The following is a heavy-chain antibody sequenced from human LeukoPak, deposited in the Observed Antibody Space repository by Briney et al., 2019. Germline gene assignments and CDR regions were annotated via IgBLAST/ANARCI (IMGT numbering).Heavy chain of an antibody. V-gene: IGHV1-69*04. CDR2: IIPILGIA. Sequence: ASVKVSCKASGGTFSSYAISWVRQAPRQGLEWMGRIIPILGIANYAQKFQGRVTITADKSTSTAYMELSSLRSEDTAVYYCARSRGYSYGYGVNWFDPWGQGTLVTVSS. J-gene: IGHJ5*02. CDR3: ARSRGYSYGYGVNWFDP. CDR1: GGTFSSYA. D-gene: IGHD5-18*01.